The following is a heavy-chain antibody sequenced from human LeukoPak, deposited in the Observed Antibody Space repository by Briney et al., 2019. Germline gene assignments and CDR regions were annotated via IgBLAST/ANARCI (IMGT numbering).Heavy chain of an antibody. J-gene: IGHJ5*02. CDR1: GGSISSGGYS. Sequence: SETLSLTCAVSGGSISSGGYSWSWIRQPPGKGLERIAYMYYTGNTYYNPSLKSRVTISVDTSKNQFSLKLSSVTAADTAMYYCARVLAAAGNNWFDPWGQGTLVTVSS. CDR2: MYYTGNT. V-gene: IGHV4-30-4*07. CDR3: ARVLAAAGNNWFDP. D-gene: IGHD6-13*01.